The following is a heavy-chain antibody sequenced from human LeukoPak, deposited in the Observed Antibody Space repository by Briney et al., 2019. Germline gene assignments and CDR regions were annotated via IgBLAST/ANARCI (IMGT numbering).Heavy chain of an antibody. Sequence: GGSLRLSCEAYGFTFNNYLIHWVRQAPGKGLEWVVLISSDGGKKYYADSVKGRFTISRDNAKNSLYLQMNSLRAEDTAVYYCARGVGDSSGYYLLYYFDYWGQGTLVTVSS. V-gene: IGHV3-30*04. D-gene: IGHD3-22*01. CDR2: ISSDGGKK. CDR1: GFTFNNYL. CDR3: ARGVGDSSGYYLLYYFDY. J-gene: IGHJ4*02.